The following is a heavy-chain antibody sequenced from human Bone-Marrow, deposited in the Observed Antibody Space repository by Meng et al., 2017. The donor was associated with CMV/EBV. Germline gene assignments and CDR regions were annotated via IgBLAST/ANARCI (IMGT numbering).Heavy chain of an antibody. CDR1: GYTFSNYG. V-gene: IGHV1-18*01. D-gene: IGHD2-2*01. J-gene: IGHJ4*02. CDR3: ARASGPAIYQLLSIY. Sequence: ASVKVSCKASGYTFSNYGIIWVRQAPGQGLEWMGWISAYNGNTKSAREFQGRVTMTTDTSTSTAYMEVKCLRSDDTAVYYCARASGPAIYQLLSIYWGQGTLVTVSS. CDR2: ISAYNGNT.